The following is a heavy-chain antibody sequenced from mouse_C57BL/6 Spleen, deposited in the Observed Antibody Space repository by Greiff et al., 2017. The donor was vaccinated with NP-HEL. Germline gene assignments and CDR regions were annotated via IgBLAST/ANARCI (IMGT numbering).Heavy chain of an antibody. V-gene: IGHV1-4*01. J-gene: IGHJ3*01. Sequence: QVQLQQSGADLARPGASVKMSCKASGYTFTSYTMHWVKQRPGQGLEWIGYINPSSGYTKYTQKFKDKATLTADKSSSTAYMQLSSLTSEDSAVYYCATSTMITKWFAYGGQVTLVTVSA. CDR3: ATSTMITKWFAY. CDR1: GYTFTSYT. D-gene: IGHD2-4*01. CDR2: INPSSGYT.